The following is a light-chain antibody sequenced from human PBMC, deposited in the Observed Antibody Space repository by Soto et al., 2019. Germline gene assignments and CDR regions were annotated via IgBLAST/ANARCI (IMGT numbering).Light chain of an antibody. V-gene: IGLV1-51*02. Sequence: QSVLTQPPSVSAAPGQKVTNSCSGSSSNIGNNYVSWYQQLPGTAPKLLIYENNKRPSGIPDRFSGSKSGTSATLGITGLQTGDEADCYCGTWDSSLSASYVFGTGTKVTVL. CDR2: ENN. CDR3: GTWDSSLSASYV. J-gene: IGLJ1*01. CDR1: SSNIGNNY.